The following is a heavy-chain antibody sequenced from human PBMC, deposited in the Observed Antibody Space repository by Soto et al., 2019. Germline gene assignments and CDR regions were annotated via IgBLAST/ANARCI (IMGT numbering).Heavy chain of an antibody. CDR3: AKAVGATTAFDH. CDR1: GFTFGDYA. Sequence: EVQLLESGGGLVQPGGSLRLSCAASGFTFGDYAMSWVRQAPGQGLEWVSHISGSGGSTFYADSVKGRFSISRDNSTNTLNLQMNSLRAEDTAVYYCAKAVGATTAFDHWGQGTLVTVSS. D-gene: IGHD1-26*01. V-gene: IGHV3-23*01. J-gene: IGHJ4*02. CDR2: ISGSGGST.